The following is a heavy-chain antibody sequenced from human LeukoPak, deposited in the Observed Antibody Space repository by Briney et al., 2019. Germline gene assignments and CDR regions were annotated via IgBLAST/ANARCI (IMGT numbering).Heavy chain of an antibody. Sequence: GGSLRLSYAASGFTVKDNFMSWVRQAPGKGLEWISGITGGRSTYYADSVKGRFTISRDNSKNTMSLEMNSLRVEDTAVYYCAKDYVSGDGYWDFDYWGQGTLVTVSS. CDR2: ITGGRST. J-gene: IGHJ4*02. CDR1: GFTVKDNF. V-gene: IGHV3-53*01. D-gene: IGHD5-24*01. CDR3: AKDYVSGDGYWDFDY.